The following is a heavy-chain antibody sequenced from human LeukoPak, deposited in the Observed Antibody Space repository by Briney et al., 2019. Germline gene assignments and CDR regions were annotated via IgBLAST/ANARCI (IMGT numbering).Heavy chain of an antibody. CDR3: AGGDPYSSSWYSEYFQH. D-gene: IGHD6-13*01. CDR2: ISAYNGNT. V-gene: IGHV1-18*04. Sequence: GASVKVSCKASGYTFTSYGISWVRQAPGQGLEWMGWISAYNGNTNYAQKLQGRVTMTTDTSTSTAYMELRSLRSDDTAVYYCAGGDPYSSSWYSEYFQHRGQGTLVTVSS. J-gene: IGHJ1*01. CDR1: GYTFTSYG.